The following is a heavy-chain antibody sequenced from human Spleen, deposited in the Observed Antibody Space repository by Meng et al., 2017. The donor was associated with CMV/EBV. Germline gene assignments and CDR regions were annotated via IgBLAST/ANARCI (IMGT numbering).Heavy chain of an antibody. J-gene: IGHJ6*02. Sequence: GESLKISCAASGFTFSSYSMNWVRQAPGKGLEWVSSISSSSSYIYYADSVKGRFTISRDNAKNSLYLQMNSLRAEDTAVYYCARDIEDIVVVPAALDYYYYGMDVWGQGTTVTVSS. D-gene: IGHD2-2*01. CDR3: ARDIEDIVVVPAALDYYYYGMDV. CDR1: GFTFSSYS. CDR2: ISSSSSYI. V-gene: IGHV3-21*01.